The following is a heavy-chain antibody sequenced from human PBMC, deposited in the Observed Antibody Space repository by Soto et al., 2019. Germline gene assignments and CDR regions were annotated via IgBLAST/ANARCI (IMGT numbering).Heavy chain of an antibody. J-gene: IGHJ6*02. CDR1: GGSFSSYA. CDR2: INAGNGNT. CDR3: ARARYTYYYYGMDV. D-gene: IGHD5-18*01. Sequence: GASVKVSCKASGGSFSSYAMHWVRQAPGQRLEWMGWINAGNGNTKYSQKFQGRVTITRDTSASTAYMELSSLRSEDTAVYYFARARYTYYYYGMDVWGQGTTVTVSS. V-gene: IGHV1-3*01.